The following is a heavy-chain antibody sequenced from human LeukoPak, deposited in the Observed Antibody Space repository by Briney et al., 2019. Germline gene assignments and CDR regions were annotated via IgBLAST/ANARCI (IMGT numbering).Heavy chain of an antibody. Sequence: ASVKVSCKASGYTFTTYGISWVRQAPGQGLEWMGWVGSYSGITSYAQRFQGRVTMTTDTSTSTAYMELRSLRSDDTAIYYCARDWIKQRGDDVFDIWGQGTMVTVSS. CDR1: GYTFTTYG. D-gene: IGHD6-25*01. J-gene: IGHJ3*02. CDR3: ARDWIKQRGDDVFDI. V-gene: IGHV1-18*01. CDR2: VGSYSGIT.